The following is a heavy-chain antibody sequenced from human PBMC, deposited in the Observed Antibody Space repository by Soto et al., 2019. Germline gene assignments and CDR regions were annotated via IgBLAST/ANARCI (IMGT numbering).Heavy chain of an antibody. Sequence: EVQVVESGGGLVQPGGSLRRSCAASGFTVSNNYMTWVRQAPGKGLEWVSLIYSRGGTDYADSVKGRFTITRDNSKNMVYLQKNSLRVEDTAVYYCARGGSGSQTVGYWGQGALVTVSS. CDR3: ARGGSGSQTVGY. CDR1: GFTVSNNY. V-gene: IGHV3-66*01. J-gene: IGHJ4*02. D-gene: IGHD1-26*01. CDR2: IYSRGGT.